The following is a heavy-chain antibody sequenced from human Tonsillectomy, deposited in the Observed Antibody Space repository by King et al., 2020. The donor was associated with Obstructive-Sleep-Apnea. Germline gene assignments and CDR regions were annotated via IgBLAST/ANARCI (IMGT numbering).Heavy chain of an antibody. J-gene: IGHJ4*02. Sequence: QVQLVESGGGVVQPGGSLRLSCAASGFTFSTYGMHWVRQAPGKGLEWVAFIRFDGSNQYYADSVKGRFTISRDNSRNTLYLQMNSLRTEDTAVYYCAKVKDIVVVVAATNFDYWGQGTLVTVSS. CDR3: AKVKDIVVVVAATNFDY. V-gene: IGHV3-30*02. CDR2: IRFDGSNQ. CDR1: GFTFSTYG. D-gene: IGHD2-15*01.